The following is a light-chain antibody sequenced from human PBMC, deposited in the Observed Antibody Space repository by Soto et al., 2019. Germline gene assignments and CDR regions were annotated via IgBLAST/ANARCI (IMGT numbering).Light chain of an antibody. Sequence: QSVLTQPASVSGSPGQSITISCTGTSSDIGTYNLVSWYQQHPGKAPKLMIYEVNKRPSGVSDRFSGSKSGNTASLTISGLQAEDEADYYCCSYAGSSTFYVFGRGTKLTVL. CDR1: SSDIGTYNL. CDR2: EVN. CDR3: CSYAGSSTFYV. J-gene: IGLJ1*01. V-gene: IGLV2-23*02.